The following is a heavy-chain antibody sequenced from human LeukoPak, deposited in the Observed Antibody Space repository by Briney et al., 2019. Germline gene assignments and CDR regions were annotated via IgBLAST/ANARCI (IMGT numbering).Heavy chain of an antibody. Sequence: GALRLSCAASGFTFSSHGMHWGRQAPGKGLEWVAVISHDGSNKYADSVKGRFTISRDISKNTLYLQMNSLRAEDTAVYYCAKGLAYYDSGESYYYGMDVWGQGTTVTVSS. J-gene: IGHJ6*02. D-gene: IGHD3-10*01. CDR3: AKGLAYYDSGESYYYGMDV. V-gene: IGHV3-30*18. CDR2: ISHDGSNK. CDR1: GFTFSSHG.